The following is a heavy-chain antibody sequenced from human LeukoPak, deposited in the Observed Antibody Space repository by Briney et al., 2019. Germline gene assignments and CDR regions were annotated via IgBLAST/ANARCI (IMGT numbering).Heavy chain of an antibody. V-gene: IGHV4-38-2*02. D-gene: IGHD1-7*01. Sequence: KPSETLSLTCTVSGDSISNGYYWGWIRQPPGKGLGWIASIYHNGRTYYNASLKSRLSISVDTARNQFSLKLTSVTAADTAVYFCARDARNYGFWGQGRMVTVSS. CDR3: ARDARNYGF. CDR2: IYHNGRT. CDR1: GDSISNGYY. J-gene: IGHJ3*01.